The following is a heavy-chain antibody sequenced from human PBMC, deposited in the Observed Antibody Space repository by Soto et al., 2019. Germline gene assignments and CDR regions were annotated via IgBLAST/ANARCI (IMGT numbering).Heavy chain of an antibody. Sequence: SETLSLTCSVSAGSISSDGFYWNWIRQPPGRGLEWIGYIYYSGSTYYNPSLKSRVTISVDTSKNQFSLRLSSVTAADTAVYYCARAWGPVDYWGQGTLVTVSS. CDR2: IYYSGST. V-gene: IGHV4-31*03. D-gene: IGHD3-16*01. CDR1: AGSISSDGFY. J-gene: IGHJ4*02. CDR3: ARAWGPVDY.